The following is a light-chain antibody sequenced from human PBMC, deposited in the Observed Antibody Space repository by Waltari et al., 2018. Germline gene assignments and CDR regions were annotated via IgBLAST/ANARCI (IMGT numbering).Light chain of an antibody. CDR1: SNDVGGYNS. V-gene: IGLV2-14*01. CDR3: SSQSSNDVVL. Sequence: QSALTQPASVSGSPGQSVTIFCAGTSNDVGGYNSVSWYQEHPGQAPRVIIYDVSDRTSGVSDRFSDSKSGNTASLTISGLQAEDEADYYCSSQSSNDVVLFGGGTKLTVL. CDR2: DVS. J-gene: IGLJ2*01.